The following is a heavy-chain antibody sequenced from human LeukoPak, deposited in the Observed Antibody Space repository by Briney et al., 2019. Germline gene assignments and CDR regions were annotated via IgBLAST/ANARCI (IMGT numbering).Heavy chain of an antibody. CDR3: SGGDVFDI. V-gene: IGHV3-7*01. J-gene: IGHJ3*02. Sequence: GGSLRLSCAGSGFTFSTYWMTWVRQAPGKGLEWVANINQDGTIKQYVESVKGRFTISRDNAKTSLYLQMNSLGDEDTAIYYCSGGDVFDIWGQGCMVTVSS. D-gene: IGHD2-15*01. CDR1: GFTFSTYW. CDR2: INQDGTIK.